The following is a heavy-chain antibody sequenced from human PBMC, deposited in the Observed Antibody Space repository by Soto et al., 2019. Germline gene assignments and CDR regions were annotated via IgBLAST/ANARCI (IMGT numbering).Heavy chain of an antibody. CDR3: ANRHYFDSSGYLFDH. CDR1: GFSLSTGGVG. CDR2: IYWDDDK. Sequence: QITLKESGPTLVKPTQTLTLTCTFSGFSLSTGGVGVGWIRQPPGKALEWLALIYWDDDKRYSPSLRRRLTVTKETSKYQVVLTLTNMDPVDTATYYCANRHYFDSSGYLFDHWGQGILVTVSS. D-gene: IGHD3-22*01. V-gene: IGHV2-5*02. J-gene: IGHJ4*02.